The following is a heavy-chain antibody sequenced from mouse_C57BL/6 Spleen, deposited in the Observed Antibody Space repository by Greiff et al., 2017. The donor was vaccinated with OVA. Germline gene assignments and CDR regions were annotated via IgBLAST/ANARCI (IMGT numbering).Heavy chain of an antibody. D-gene: IGHD1-1*01. CDR1: GYAFSSSW. J-gene: IGHJ2*01. V-gene: IGHV1-82*01. CDR3: AREDGSSYEYFDY. CDR2: IYPGDGDT. Sequence: QVQLKQSGPELVKPGASVKISCKASGYAFSSSWMNWVKQRPGKGLEWIGRIYPGDGDTNYNGKFKGKATLTADKSSSTAYMQLSSLTSEDSAVYFCAREDGSSYEYFDYWGQGTTLTVSS.